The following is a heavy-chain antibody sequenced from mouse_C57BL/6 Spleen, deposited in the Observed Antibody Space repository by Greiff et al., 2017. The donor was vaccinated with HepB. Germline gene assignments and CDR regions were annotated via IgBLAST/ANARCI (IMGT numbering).Heavy chain of an antibody. CDR1: GFNIKDYY. V-gene: IGHV14-2*01. Sequence: EVQLQQSGAELVKPGASVKLSCTASGFNIKDYYMHWVKQRTEQGLEWIGRIDPEDGETKYAPNFQGKATITADTASNTAALQLSSLTSEDTAVYYCARWPFDYWGQGTTLTVSS. CDR3: ARWPFDY. J-gene: IGHJ2*01. CDR2: IDPEDGET.